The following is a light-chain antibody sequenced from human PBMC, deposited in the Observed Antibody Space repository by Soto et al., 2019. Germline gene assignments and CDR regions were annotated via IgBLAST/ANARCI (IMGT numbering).Light chain of an antibody. J-gene: IGKJ5*01. Sequence: EIVLTKSPATLSVSPGERPTLSCRASQNVLSNLAWYQQKPGQAPRLLIYGASTRATGLPARFSGSGSGTQFTLTISSLQSEDFAVYYCQQYNNWPITFGQGTRLEIK. CDR2: GAS. CDR1: QNVLSN. V-gene: IGKV3-15*01. CDR3: QQYNNWPIT.